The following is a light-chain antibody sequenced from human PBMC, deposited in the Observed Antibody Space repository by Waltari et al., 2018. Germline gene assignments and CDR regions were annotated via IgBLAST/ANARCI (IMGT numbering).Light chain of an antibody. CDR1: QSVSSN. V-gene: IGKV3-15*01. J-gene: IGKJ2*01. CDR3: QQYNNWPPYT. CDR2: GAS. Sequence: EIVMTQPPATLSVSPGERATLSCRASQSVSSNLAWYQQKPGQAPRLLIYGASTRASGSPARFGGSGSGTEFTLTISSLQSEDFAVYYCQQYNNWPPYTFGQGTKLEIK.